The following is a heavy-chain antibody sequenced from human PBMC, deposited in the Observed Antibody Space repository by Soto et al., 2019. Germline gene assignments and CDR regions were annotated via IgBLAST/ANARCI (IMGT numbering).Heavy chain of an antibody. CDR2: ISFDGSET. D-gene: IGHD3-22*01. J-gene: IGHJ4*02. V-gene: IGHV3-30*03. Sequence: GSLRLSCAASGFTVRSSGMHWVRQAPGKGLEWVAFISFDGSETYYADSVKGRFTISRDNSKNTLYLQMDSLRVEDTAVYYCVTKIVVVMTRAFDYWGQGTLVTVSS. CDR3: VTKIVVVMTRAFDY. CDR1: GFTVRSSG.